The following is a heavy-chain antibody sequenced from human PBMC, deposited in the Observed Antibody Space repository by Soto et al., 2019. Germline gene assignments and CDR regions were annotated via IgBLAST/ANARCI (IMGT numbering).Heavy chain of an antibody. Sequence: GESLKISCKGSGYSFTSYWISWVRQMPGKGLEWMGRIDPSDSYTNYSPSFQGHVTISADKSISTAYLQWSSLKASDTAMYYCARGGGVTPLYYYYGMDVWGQGTTVTGLL. V-gene: IGHV5-10-1*01. D-gene: IGHD5-18*01. J-gene: IGHJ6*02. CDR2: IDPSDSYT. CDR1: GYSFTSYW. CDR3: ARGGGVTPLYYYYGMDV.